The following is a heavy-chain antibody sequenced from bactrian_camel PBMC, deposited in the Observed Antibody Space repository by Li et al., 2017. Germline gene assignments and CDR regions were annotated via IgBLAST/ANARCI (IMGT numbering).Heavy chain of an antibody. CDR1: EYRGC. Sequence: QLVESGGGSVQAGSGLRLSCAASEYRGCMGWFRQTPGKEREGIAAIDLDGSETYADSVKGRFTVSRNNAKNTVHLEMSTLKPEDTGMYYCASRGRAGFCYDPKDYVDRGKGTQVTVS. D-gene: IGHD4*01. J-gene: IGHJ4*01. CDR2: IDLDGSE. V-gene: IGHV3S53*01.